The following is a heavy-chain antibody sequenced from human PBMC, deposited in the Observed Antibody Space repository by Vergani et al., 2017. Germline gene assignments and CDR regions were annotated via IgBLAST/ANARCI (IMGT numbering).Heavy chain of an antibody. D-gene: IGHD6-13*01. J-gene: IGHJ6*03. V-gene: IGHV3-11*01. CDR3: ARVSGGYSSSWYPTYYYYYYYMDV. CDR2: ISSSGSTI. Sequence: QVQLVESGGGLVKPGGSLRLSCAASGFTFSDYYMSWIRQAPGKGLEWVSYISSSGSTIYYADSVKGRFTISRDKAKNSLYLQMNSLRAEDTAVYYCARVSGGYSSSWYPTYYYYYYYMDVWGKGTTVTVSS. CDR1: GFTFSDYY.